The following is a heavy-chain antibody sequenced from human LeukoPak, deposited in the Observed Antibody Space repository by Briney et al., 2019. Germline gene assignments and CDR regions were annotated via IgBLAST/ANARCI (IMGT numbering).Heavy chain of an antibody. J-gene: IGHJ4*02. CDR1: GGTFSSYA. V-gene: IGHV1-18*01. Sequence: ASVKVSCKASGGTFSSYAISWVRQAPGQGLEWMGWISAYNGNTNYAQKLQGRVTMTTDTSTSTAYMELRSLRSDDTAAYYCARVGAYSSSSLGDYWGQGTLVTVSS. D-gene: IGHD6-6*01. CDR2: ISAYNGNT. CDR3: ARVGAYSSSSLGDY.